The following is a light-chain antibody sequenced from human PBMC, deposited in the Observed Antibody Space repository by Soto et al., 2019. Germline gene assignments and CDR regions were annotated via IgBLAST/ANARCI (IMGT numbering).Light chain of an antibody. CDR1: SSDVGGYNY. J-gene: IGLJ2*01. V-gene: IGLV2-11*01. Sequence: QSALTQPRSVSGSPGQSVTISCTGTSSDVGGYNYVSWYQQHPGKAPKLMIYDVSKRPSGVPDRFSGSKSGNTASLTIPGLQAEDEADYYCCSYAASYTRVVFGGETKVTVL. CDR3: CSYAASYTRVV. CDR2: DVS.